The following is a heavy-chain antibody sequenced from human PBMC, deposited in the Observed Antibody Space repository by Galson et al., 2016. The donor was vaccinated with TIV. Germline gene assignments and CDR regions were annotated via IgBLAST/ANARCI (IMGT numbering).Heavy chain of an antibody. Sequence: SGVPFNSHAINWVRQAPGQGLEWMGGITGIFGVAKYAQKFQGRVTITADESTNTADMELNSLISEDTAVYYCARGGGYSDDFRVCLDPWGQGTLVTVSS. J-gene: IGHJ5*02. CDR2: ITGIFGVA. V-gene: IGHV1-69*01. CDR3: ARGGGYSDDFRVCLDP. CDR1: GVPFNSHA. D-gene: IGHD5-12*01.